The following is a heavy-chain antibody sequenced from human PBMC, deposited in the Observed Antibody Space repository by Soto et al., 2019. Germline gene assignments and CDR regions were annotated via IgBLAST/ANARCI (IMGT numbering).Heavy chain of an antibody. CDR3: AKGGGSNGDYVGH. CDR2: IWYDGSNK. J-gene: IGHJ5*02. Sequence: QVQVVESGGGVVQPGRSLRLSCAASGFTFRSYGMHWVRQAPGKGLEWVAGIWYDGSNKYYEDSVKGRFTISRDNSKNTVYLQMNSLRADDTAVYYCAKGGGSNGDYVGHWGQGTLVTVSS. V-gene: IGHV3-33*03. D-gene: IGHD4-17*01. CDR1: GFTFRSYG.